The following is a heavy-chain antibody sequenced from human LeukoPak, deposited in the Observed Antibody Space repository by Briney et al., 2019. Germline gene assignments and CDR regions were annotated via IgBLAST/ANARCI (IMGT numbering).Heavy chain of an antibody. V-gene: IGHV4-39*07. CDR3: ARVREYGDYDY. D-gene: IGHD4-17*01. Sequence: SETLSLTCTVSGGSISSSSYYWGWIRQPPGKGLEWIGSIYYSGSTYYNPSLKSRVTISVDTSKNQFSLKLSSVTAADTAVYYCARVREYGDYDYWGQGTLVTVSS. J-gene: IGHJ4*02. CDR2: IYYSGST. CDR1: GGSISSSSYY.